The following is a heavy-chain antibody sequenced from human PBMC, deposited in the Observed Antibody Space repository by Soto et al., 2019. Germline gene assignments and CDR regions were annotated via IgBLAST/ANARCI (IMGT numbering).Heavy chain of an antibody. V-gene: IGHV3-30-3*01. CDR3: ASLRITMVRGVFRDY. Sequence: GGSLRLSCAASGFTFSSYAMHWVRQAPGKGLEWVAVISYDGSNKYYADSVKGRFTISRDNSKNTMYLQMNSLRAEDTAVYYCASLRITMVRGVFRDYWGQGTLVTVSS. D-gene: IGHD3-10*01. CDR1: GFTFSSYA. CDR2: ISYDGSNK. J-gene: IGHJ4*02.